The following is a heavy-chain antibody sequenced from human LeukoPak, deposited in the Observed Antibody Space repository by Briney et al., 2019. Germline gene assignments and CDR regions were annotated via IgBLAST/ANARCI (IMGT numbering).Heavy chain of an antibody. CDR3: ARLSIPGIAAAGTDY. Sequence: GESLKISCKGSGYSFTSYWIGWVRRMPGKGLEWMGIIYPGDSDTRYSPSFQGQVTISADKSISTAYLQWSSLKASDTAMYYCARLSIPGIAAAGTDYWGQGTLVTVSS. J-gene: IGHJ4*02. D-gene: IGHD6-13*01. CDR1: GYSFTSYW. CDR2: IYPGDSDT. V-gene: IGHV5-51*01.